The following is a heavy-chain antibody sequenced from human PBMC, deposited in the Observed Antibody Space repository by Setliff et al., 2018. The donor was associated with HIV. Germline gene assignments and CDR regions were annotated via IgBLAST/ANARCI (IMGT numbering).Heavy chain of an antibody. J-gene: IGHJ4*02. CDR3: ARDVAPPLAGDVWSGNGL. D-gene: IGHD3-3*01. V-gene: IGHV4-59*01. Sequence: RDPPGKGLQWIGNVYYRAKTGATTDHNPSLRSRISISLDVSKNQLSLRLRSVTAADTAIYYCARDVAPPLAGDVWSGNGLWGQGTQVTVSS. CDR2: VYYRAKTGATT.